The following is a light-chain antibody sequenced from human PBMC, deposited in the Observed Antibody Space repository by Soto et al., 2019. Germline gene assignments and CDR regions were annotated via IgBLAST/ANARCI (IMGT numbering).Light chain of an antibody. CDR2: DVT. CDR3: SSYAGSSLPVA. CDR1: SSDVGGYVF. V-gene: IGLV2-8*01. J-gene: IGLJ2*01. Sequence: QSALTQPPSASGSPGQSVTISCTGASSDVGGYVFVSWYQQHPGKAPKLMIYDVTKRPSGVPDRFSGSKSGNTASLTVSGRHSDDEADYYCSSYAGSSLPVAFGGGTKLTVL.